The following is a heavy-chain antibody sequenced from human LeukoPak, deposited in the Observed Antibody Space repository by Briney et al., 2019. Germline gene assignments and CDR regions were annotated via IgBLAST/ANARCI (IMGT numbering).Heavy chain of an antibody. CDR2: VSSSSTSI. V-gene: IGHV3-21*01. CDR3: ARGGMKYQLLSVY. J-gene: IGHJ4*02. Sequence: PGGSLRLSCAASGFTFRNYGMSWVRQAPGKGLEWVSSVSSSSTSIYYADSVKGRFTISRDNAKNSLYLQMNSLRAEDTAVYYCARGGMKYQLLSVYWGQGTLVTVSS. CDR1: GFTFRNYG. D-gene: IGHD2-2*01.